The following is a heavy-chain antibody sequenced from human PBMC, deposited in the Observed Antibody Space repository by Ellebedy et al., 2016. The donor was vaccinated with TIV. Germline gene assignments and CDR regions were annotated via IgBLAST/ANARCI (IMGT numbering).Heavy chain of an antibody. Sequence: GSLRLXCTVSGGSFSSYYWSWIRQSAATGLEWIGRIFMSGSTTYNPSLKNRVTMSVDASTTQLSLNLSSVTAADTAVYYCARLRQSRDRSHWYFDLWGRGTLVTVSS. CDR3: ARLRQSRDRSHWYFDL. V-gene: IGHV4-4*07. J-gene: IGHJ2*01. CDR2: IFMSGST. CDR1: GGSFSSYY. D-gene: IGHD1-14*01.